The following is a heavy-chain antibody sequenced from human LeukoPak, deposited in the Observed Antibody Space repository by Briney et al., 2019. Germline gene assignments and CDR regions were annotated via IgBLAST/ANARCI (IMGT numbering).Heavy chain of an antibody. CDR3: ALGGSGSYYRPPSYYYGMDV. CDR2: INPNSDGT. Sequence: ASVKVSCKASGYTFTGYYMHWVRQAPGQGLEWMGWINPNSDGTNYAQKFQGRVTMTRDTSISTAYMELSRLRSDDTAVYYCALGGSGSYYRPPSYYYGMDVWGQGTTVTVSS. J-gene: IGHJ6*02. D-gene: IGHD3-10*01. CDR1: GYTFTGYY. V-gene: IGHV1-2*02.